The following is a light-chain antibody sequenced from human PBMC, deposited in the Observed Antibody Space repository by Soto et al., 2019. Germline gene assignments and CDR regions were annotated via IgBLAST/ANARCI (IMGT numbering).Light chain of an antibody. Sequence: QSVLTQPPSASGTPGQRVTISCSGSSSNIGGNPVNWYQHLPGTAPKLLIYASDQRPSGVPDRFSGSKSGTSASLAISGLQSEDEGDYYCAAWDDSLNAYYVFGTGTKLTV. V-gene: IGLV1-44*01. J-gene: IGLJ1*01. CDR1: SSNIGGNP. CDR3: AAWDDSLNAYYV. CDR2: ASD.